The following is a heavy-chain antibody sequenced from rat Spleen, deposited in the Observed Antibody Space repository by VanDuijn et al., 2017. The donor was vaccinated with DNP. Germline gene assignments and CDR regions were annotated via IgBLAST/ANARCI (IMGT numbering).Heavy chain of an antibody. CDR1: GFTFTDFY. CDR2: IRNKTNGYTT. V-gene: IGHV7-7*01. J-gene: IGHJ2*01. CDR3: ARDYPADY. Sequence: EVKLLESGGGLVQPGNSMRLSCAASGFTFTDFYMNWIRQPAGKAPEWLGFIRNKTNGYTTEYNPSVKGRFTISRDNTQNMLYLHMNTLRAEDTATYYCARDYPADYWGQGVMVTVSS. D-gene: IGHD1-4*01.